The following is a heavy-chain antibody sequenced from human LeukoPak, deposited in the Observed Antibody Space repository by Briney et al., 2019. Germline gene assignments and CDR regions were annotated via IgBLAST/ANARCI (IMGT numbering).Heavy chain of an antibody. CDR2: IYYSGST. CDR3: ARGYYDILTGYEENYYYGMDV. D-gene: IGHD3-9*01. CDR1: GGSISSYY. V-gene: IGHV4-59*08. Sequence: PSETLSLTCTVSGGSISSYYWSGIRQPPGKGLEWIGYIYYSGSTNYNPSLKSRVTISVDTSKNQFSLKLSSVTAADTAVYYCARGYYDILTGYEENYYYGMDVWGQGTTVTVSS. J-gene: IGHJ6*02.